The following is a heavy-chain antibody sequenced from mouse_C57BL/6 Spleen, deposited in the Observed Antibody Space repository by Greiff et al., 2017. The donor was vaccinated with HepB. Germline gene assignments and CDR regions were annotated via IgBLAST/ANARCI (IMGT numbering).Heavy chain of an antibody. V-gene: IGHV1-64*01. J-gene: IGHJ2*01. D-gene: IGHD2-3*01. Sequence: VQLQQSGAELVKPGASVKLSCKASGYTFTSYWMHWVKQRPGQGLEWIGMIHPNSGSTNYNEKFKSKATLTVDKSSSTAYMQLSSLTSEDSAVYYCARPYDGYYEGGFFDYWGQGTTLTVSS. CDR2: IHPNSGST. CDR1: GYTFTSYW. CDR3: ARPYDGYYEGGFFDY.